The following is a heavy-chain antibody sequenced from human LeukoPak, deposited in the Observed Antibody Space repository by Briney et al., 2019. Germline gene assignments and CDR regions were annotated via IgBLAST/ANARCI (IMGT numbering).Heavy chain of an antibody. D-gene: IGHD2-2*01. Sequence: SEILSLTCAVYGGSFSGYYWSWIRQPPGKGLEWIGEINHSGSTNYNPSLKSRVTISVDTSKNQFSLKLSSVTAADTAVYYCAREIRNVVPAAMSYYYYYMDVWGKGTTVTVSS. V-gene: IGHV4-34*01. CDR2: INHSGST. CDR1: GGSFSGYY. J-gene: IGHJ6*03. CDR3: AREIRNVVPAAMSYYYYYMDV.